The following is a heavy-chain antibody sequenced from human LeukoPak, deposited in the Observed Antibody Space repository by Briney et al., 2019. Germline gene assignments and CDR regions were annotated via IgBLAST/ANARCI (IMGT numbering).Heavy chain of an antibody. CDR3: AQLAKSFYGWETYYFFAH. CDR2: INQDGTEK. Sequence: GGSLRLSCAASGFSFTTYWMSWVRQAPGKGLEWVANINQDGTEKYYVDSVKGRFTISRDNAKNSLYLQMNSLRVEDTAVYYCAQLAKSFYGWETYYFFAHWGQGTPVTASS. V-gene: IGHV3-7*01. D-gene: IGHD3-10*01. CDR1: GFSFTTYW. J-gene: IGHJ1*01.